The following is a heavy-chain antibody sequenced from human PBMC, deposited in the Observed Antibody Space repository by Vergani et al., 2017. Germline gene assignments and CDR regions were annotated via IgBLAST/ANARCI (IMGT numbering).Heavy chain of an antibody. CDR1: GGSISSGGYY. CDR2: LYTSGST. D-gene: IGHD3-22*01. CDR3: ASNYDSSGYIGAFHI. V-gene: IGHV4-61*02. Sequence: QVQLQESGPGLVKPSQTLSLTCTVSGGSISSGGYYWNWIRQPAVKGLEWIGRLYTSGSTTYNPSLKSRVTISVDTSKNQFSLKLTSVTAADTAVYYCASNYDSSGYIGAFHIWGQGTMVTVSS. J-gene: IGHJ3*02.